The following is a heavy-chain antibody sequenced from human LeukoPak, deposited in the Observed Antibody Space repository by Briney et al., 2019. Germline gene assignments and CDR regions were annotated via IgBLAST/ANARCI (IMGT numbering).Heavy chain of an antibody. V-gene: IGHV3-48*03. J-gene: IGHJ4*02. Sequence: GGSLRLSCAASGFTFSSYEMNWVRQAPGKGLEWVSYIGSSGGPMYYADSVKGRFTISRDNAKNSLYLQMNSLRAEDTAVYYCARTPIAAAGKGIWYFDYWGQGTLVTVSS. CDR2: IGSSGGPM. CDR3: ARTPIAAAGKGIWYFDY. D-gene: IGHD6-13*01. CDR1: GFTFSSYE.